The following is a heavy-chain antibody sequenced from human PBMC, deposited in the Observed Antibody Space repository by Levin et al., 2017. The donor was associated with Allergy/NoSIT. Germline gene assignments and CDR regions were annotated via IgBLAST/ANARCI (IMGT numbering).Heavy chain of an antibody. D-gene: IGHD2-2*01. Sequence: PSETLSLTCTVSGGSISSYYWSWIRQSPGKGLEWIGNIYNSGSTTYNPSLKSRVAMSIDLSKNQFSLELTSVTAAATAVYYCARHPRRGNQLIYGIVFYNSGLDVWGQGTTVTVS. CDR2: IYNSGST. V-gene: IGHV4-59*08. CDR1: GGSISSYY. CDR3: ARHPRRGNQLIYGIVFYNSGLDV. J-gene: IGHJ6*02.